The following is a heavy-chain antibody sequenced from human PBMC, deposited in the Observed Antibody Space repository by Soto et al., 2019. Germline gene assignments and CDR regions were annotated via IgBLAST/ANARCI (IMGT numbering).Heavy chain of an antibody. D-gene: IGHD2-21*01. CDR1: GGSISSTNW. CDR3: ATLPTRIVVSLLPIPP. CDR2: IYHNGSP. Sequence: QVQLRQSGPGLVKTSGTLSLTCVVSGGSISSTNWWTWVRQPPGKRLEWIGEIYHNGSPTYSPSLRGRATISVDKSNNQFSLRRRSVTAADTAVYYCATLPTRIVVSLLPIPPWGQGILVTVSS. V-gene: IGHV4-4*02. J-gene: IGHJ5*02.